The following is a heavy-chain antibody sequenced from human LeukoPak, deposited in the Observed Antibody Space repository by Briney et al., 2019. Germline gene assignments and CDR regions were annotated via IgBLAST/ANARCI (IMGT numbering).Heavy chain of an antibody. CDR2: ISTDGSST. D-gene: IGHD6-6*01. CDR3: AGDELEEAFDI. CDR1: GFTFSSYW. Sequence: PGGSLRLSCAASGFTFSSYWMHWVRQAPGKGLVWVSRISTDGSSTNYADSVKGRFTISRDNAKSTLYLQMNSLRAEDTAVYYCAGDELEEAFDIWGQGTMVTVSS. V-gene: IGHV3-74*01. J-gene: IGHJ3*02.